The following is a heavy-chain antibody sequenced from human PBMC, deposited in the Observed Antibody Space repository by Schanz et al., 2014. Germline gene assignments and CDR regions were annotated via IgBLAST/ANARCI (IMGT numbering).Heavy chain of an antibody. CDR1: GFTFNSYG. CDR2: ISYDGSNK. CDR3: AKDSSALYGRDDAFDI. D-gene: IGHD6-19*01. V-gene: IGHV3-30*18. Sequence: QVQLVESGGGVVQPGRSLRLSCAASGFTFNSYGLHWVRQAPGKGLEWVAVISYDGSNKYYADSVKGRFTISRDNYKNTLYLQMSSLRVEDTAVYYCAKDSSALYGRDDAFDIWGQGTMVTVSS. J-gene: IGHJ3*02.